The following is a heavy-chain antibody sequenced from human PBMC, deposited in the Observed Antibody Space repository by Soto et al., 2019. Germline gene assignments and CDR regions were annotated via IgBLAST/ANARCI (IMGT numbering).Heavy chain of an antibody. Sequence: EVQLLESGGGLVQPGGSLRLSCTASGFTFSTYAMSWVRQAPGKGLEWVSTISDSVSTYYADSVKGRFTISRDNSKNTLYLEMNSQRAEDTAVYYCAKDKGGRYCSRTSCLYSFDYWGQGTLVTVSS. CDR2: ISDSVST. D-gene: IGHD2-2*01. J-gene: IGHJ4*02. CDR1: GFTFSTYA. CDR3: AKDKGGRYCSRTSCLYSFDY. V-gene: IGHV3-23*01.